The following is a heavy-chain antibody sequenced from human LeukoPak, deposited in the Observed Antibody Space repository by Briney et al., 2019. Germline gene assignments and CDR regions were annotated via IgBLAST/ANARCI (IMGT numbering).Heavy chain of an antibody. CDR3: ARDLGQLAGMDV. J-gene: IGHJ6*02. Sequence: GGSLRLSCAASGFTFSSYWMHWVRQAPGKGLEWVSVIYSGGSTYYADSVKGRFTISRDNSKNTLYLQMNSLRAEDTAVYYCARDLGQLAGMDVWGQGTTVTVSS. V-gene: IGHV3-66*01. D-gene: IGHD6-6*01. CDR2: IYSGGST. CDR1: GFTFSSYW.